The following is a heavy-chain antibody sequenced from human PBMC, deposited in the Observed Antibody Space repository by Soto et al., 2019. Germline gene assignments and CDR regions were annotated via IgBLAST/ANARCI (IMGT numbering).Heavy chain of an antibody. CDR1: GYTFTRYD. V-gene: IGHV1-8*01. CDR2: INPTSEYT. Sequence: ASVKVSCKASGYTFTRYDINWVRQAPGQGLEWVGWINPTSEYTAHAQKFQGRVTLTRETSTATAYMELSSLTSEDTAVYFCARQVYPWY. J-gene: IGHJ2*01. CDR3: ARQVYPWY.